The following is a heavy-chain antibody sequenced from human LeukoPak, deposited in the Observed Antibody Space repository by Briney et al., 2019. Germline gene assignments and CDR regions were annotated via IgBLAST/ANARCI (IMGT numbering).Heavy chain of an antibody. V-gene: IGHV4-59*01. Sequence: SETLSLTCTVSGGSISSYYWSWIRQPPGKGLEWIGYIYYSGSTNYNPSLKSRVTISVDTSKNQFSLKLSSVTAADTAVYYCARGDYDFWSGYTDWGQGTLVTVSS. J-gene: IGHJ4*02. D-gene: IGHD3-3*01. CDR2: IYYSGST. CDR1: GGSISSYY. CDR3: ARGDYDFWSGYTD.